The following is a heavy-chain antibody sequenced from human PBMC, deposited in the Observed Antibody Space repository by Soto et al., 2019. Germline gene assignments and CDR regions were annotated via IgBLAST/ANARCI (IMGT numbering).Heavy chain of an antibody. D-gene: IGHD2-2*01. CDR2: IYYSGST. Sequence: QVQLQESGPGLVKPSQTQSVTCTVSGGSISSGGYYWSWIRQHPGKGLEWIGYIYYSGSTYYNPSLKSRVTISVDTSKNQFSLKLSSVTAADTAVYYCARSTCSSTSCYDFDIWGQGTMVTVSS. CDR1: GGSISSGGYY. V-gene: IGHV4-31*03. J-gene: IGHJ3*02. CDR3: ARSTCSSTSCYDFDI.